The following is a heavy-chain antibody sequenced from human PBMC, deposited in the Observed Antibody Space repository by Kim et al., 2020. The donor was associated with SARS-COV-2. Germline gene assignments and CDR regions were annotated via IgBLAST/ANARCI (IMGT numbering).Heavy chain of an antibody. CDR3: ARGNYYESVSLTDYYNGLDV. CDR2: ISFDGRNK. CDR1: GLTFDNSA. J-gene: IGHJ6*02. Sequence: GGSLRLSCAASGLTFDNSAMNWVRQAPGMGLEWVAVISFDGRNKAYADSVQGRFTISRDNSKSTLHLQMSSLRVEDTAIYYCARGNYYESVSLTDYYNGLDVWGQGTTVTVSS. V-gene: IGHV3-30-3*01. D-gene: IGHD3-22*01.